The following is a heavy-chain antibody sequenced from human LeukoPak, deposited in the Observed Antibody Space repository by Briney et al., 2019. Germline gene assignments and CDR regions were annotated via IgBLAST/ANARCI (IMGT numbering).Heavy chain of an antibody. CDR3: ARGILRFPHAFDI. V-gene: IGHV4-59*01. CDR1: GGSISSYY. CDR2: IYYSGST. D-gene: IGHD3-3*01. Sequence: SETLSLTCTVSGGSISSYYWSWIRQPPGKGLDWIGYIYYSGSTNYNPSLKSRVTISVDTSENQFSLKLSSVTAADTAVYYCARGILRFPHAFDIWGQGTMVTVSS. J-gene: IGHJ3*02.